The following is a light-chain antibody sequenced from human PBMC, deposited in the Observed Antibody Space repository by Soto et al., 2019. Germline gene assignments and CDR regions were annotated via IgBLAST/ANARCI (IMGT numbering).Light chain of an antibody. CDR1: TSNIGNNH. V-gene: IGLV1-51*01. Sequence: QSVLTQPPSVSAAPGQKVTISCSGVTSNIGNNHVSWDQQRPGTAPKLVIYDSYTRPSGIPDRFSGSRSGTSATLGISGLQTGDEADYYCGTWDDSLYIFVFGTGTKVTVL. CDR2: DSY. CDR3: GTWDDSLYIFV. J-gene: IGLJ1*01.